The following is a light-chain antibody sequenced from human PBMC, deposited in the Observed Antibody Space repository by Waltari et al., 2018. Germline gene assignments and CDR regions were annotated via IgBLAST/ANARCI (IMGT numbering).Light chain of an antibody. CDR3: QQSHTAPWP. CDR2: AAS. CDR1: QSISDY. V-gene: IGKV1-39*01. Sequence: IQMTQSPSSLSVSVAGQVTITCRATQSISDYLNWYQQKPGKAPNLLIYAASHLKTGVPSRFSGSGSGTHFTLTISSLQPEDFATYFCQQSHTAPWPFGQGTKV. J-gene: IGKJ1*01.